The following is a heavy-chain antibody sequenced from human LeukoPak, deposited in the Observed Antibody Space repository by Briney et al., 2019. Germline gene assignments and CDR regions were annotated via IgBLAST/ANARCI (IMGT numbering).Heavy chain of an antibody. Sequence: PGGSLRLSRAASVYTFCSYSMNWVRQAPGKGLEWVSYISSSSSTIYYADSVKGRFTISRDNAKNSLYLQMKRLRAEDTAVYYCARDSAGYYDYVWGSYRCFDYWGQGTLVTVSS. V-gene: IGHV3-48*01. CDR1: VYTFCSYS. D-gene: IGHD3-16*02. J-gene: IGHJ4*02. CDR3: ARDSAGYYDYVWGSYRCFDY. CDR2: ISSSSSTI.